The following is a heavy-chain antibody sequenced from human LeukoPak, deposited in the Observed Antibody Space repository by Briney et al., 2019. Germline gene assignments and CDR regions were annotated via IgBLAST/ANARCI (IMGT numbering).Heavy chain of an antibody. J-gene: IGHJ4*02. Sequence: SETLSLTCTVSGGSISSYYWSWIRQPAGKGLEWIGRIYTSGSTNYNPSLKSRVTMSVDTSKNQFSLKLSSVTAADTAVYCCARGTYYYGSGSYPFDYWGQGTLVTVSS. V-gene: IGHV4-4*07. CDR2: IYTSGST. CDR3: ARGTYYYGSGSYPFDY. CDR1: GGSISSYY. D-gene: IGHD3-10*01.